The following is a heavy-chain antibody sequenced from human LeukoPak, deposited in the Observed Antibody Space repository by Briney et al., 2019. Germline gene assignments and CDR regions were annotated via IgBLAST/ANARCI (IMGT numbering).Heavy chain of an antibody. CDR1: GGSISSYY. D-gene: IGHD6-19*01. CDR3: ARGGRERYSSGWTDAFDI. CDR2: IYYSGST. V-gene: IGHV4-59*01. J-gene: IGHJ3*02. Sequence: SETLSLTCTVSGGSISSYYWSWIRQPPGKGLEWIGYIYYSGSTNYNPSLKSRVTMTRDTSTSTVYMELSSLSSEDTAVYYCARGGRERYSSGWTDAFDIWGQGTMVTVSS.